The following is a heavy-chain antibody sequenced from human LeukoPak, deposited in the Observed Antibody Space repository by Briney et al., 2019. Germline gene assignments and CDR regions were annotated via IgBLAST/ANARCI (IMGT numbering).Heavy chain of an antibody. D-gene: IGHD3-16*01. CDR1: GYTFTGYY. CDR2: INPNSGGT. Sequence: ASVKVSCRASGYTFTGYYMHWVRQAPGQGLEWMGWINPNSGGTNYEQKFQGRVTMIRDTSISTAYMELSRLRSDDTAVYYCARDREGGSGWFDPWGQGTLVTVSS. J-gene: IGHJ5*02. V-gene: IGHV1-2*02. CDR3: ARDREGGSGWFDP.